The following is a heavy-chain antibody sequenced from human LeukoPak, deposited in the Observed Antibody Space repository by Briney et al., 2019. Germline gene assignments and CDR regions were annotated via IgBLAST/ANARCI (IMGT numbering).Heavy chain of an antibody. CDR1: GGSFSGYY. Sequence: PSETLSLTCAVYGGSFSGYYWSWIRQPPGKGLEWIGEINRSGSTNYNPSLKSRVTISVDTSKNQFSLKLSSVTAADTAVYYCARDRVATYYYDSSGYFYVRTFDYWGQGTLVTVSS. CDR3: ARDRVATYYYDSSGYFYVRTFDY. D-gene: IGHD3-22*01. V-gene: IGHV4-34*01. CDR2: INRSGST. J-gene: IGHJ4*02.